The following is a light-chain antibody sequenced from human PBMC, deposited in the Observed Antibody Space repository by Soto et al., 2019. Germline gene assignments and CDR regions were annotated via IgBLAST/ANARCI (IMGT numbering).Light chain of an antibody. CDR1: QTVSSSY. CDR2: GAS. V-gene: IGKV3-20*01. Sequence: EIVLTQSPGTLSLSPGEGATLSCRASQTVSSSYLAWYQQKHGQAPRLLIYGASSRATGIPDRFSGSGSGTDFTLTISRLEPEDFAVYYCQQYGSSPRTFGQGTKVDIK. J-gene: IGKJ1*01. CDR3: QQYGSSPRT.